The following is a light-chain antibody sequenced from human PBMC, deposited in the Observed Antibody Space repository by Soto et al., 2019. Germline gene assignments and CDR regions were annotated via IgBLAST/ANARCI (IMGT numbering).Light chain of an antibody. J-gene: IGKJ1*01. CDR2: DAS. Sequence: ILMTQSPATLSVSPGERATLSCRASQSVSNNLAWYQQKPGQAPRLLIYDASTRATGIPARFSGSGSGTEVTLTISGLQSEDFAVYYCQQDNNWPPWTVGQGTKVEIK. CDR3: QQDNNWPPWT. CDR1: QSVSNN. V-gene: IGKV3-15*01.